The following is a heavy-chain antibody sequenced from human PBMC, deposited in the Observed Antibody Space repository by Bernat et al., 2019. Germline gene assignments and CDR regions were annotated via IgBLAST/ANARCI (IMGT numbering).Heavy chain of an antibody. Sequence: QVQLVESGGGVVQPGRSLRLSCAASGFTFSSYGMHWVRQAPGKGLEWVAVISYDGSNKYYADSMKGRFTISRDNSKNTLYLQMNSLRAEDTAVYYCAKDFVAAARSYYFDYWGQGTLVTVSS. CDR3: AKDFVAAARSYYFDY. J-gene: IGHJ4*02. V-gene: IGHV3-30*18. D-gene: IGHD6-13*01. CDR1: GFTFSSYG. CDR2: ISYDGSNK.